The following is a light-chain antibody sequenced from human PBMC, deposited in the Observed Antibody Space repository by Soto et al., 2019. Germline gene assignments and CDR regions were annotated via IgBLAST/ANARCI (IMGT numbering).Light chain of an antibody. CDR1: SSDVGGYQY. V-gene: IGLV2-8*01. J-gene: IGLJ1*01. CDR3: SSYAGSNNYV. Sequence: QSALTQPPSASGSPGQSVTISCTGTSSDVGGYQYVSWYQQYPGKAPKLMIYAVNKRPSGVPDRFSGSRSGNTASLTVSGLQAADEADYYCSSYAGSNNYVFGTGTKVTVL. CDR2: AVN.